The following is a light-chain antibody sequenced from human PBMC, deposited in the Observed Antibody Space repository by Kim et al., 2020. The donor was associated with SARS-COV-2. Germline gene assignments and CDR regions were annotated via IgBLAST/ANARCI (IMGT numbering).Light chain of an antibody. V-gene: IGLV3-21*04. J-gene: IGLJ2*01. Sequence: SYELTQPPSVSVAPGKTARITCGGNNIGSKSVHWYQQKPGQAPVLVIYYDSDRPSGIPERFSGSNSGNTATLTISRVEAGDEADYYCQAWDSSSGHLVFG. CDR3: QAWDSSSGHLV. CDR2: YDS. CDR1: NIGSKS.